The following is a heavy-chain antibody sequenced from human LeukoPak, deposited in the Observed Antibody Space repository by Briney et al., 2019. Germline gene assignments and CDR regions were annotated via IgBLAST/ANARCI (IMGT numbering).Heavy chain of an antibody. CDR2: IYYSGST. CDR1: GGSISSYY. CDR3: ARSPPYYDFWSGRGVFDY. V-gene: IGHV4-59*01. J-gene: IGHJ4*02. D-gene: IGHD3-3*01. Sequence: MTSETLSLTCTVSGGSISSYYWSWIRQPPGKGLEWIGYIYYSGSTNYNPSLKSRVTISVDTSKNQFSLKLSSVTAADTAVYYCARSPPYYDFWSGRGVFDYWGQGTLVTVSS.